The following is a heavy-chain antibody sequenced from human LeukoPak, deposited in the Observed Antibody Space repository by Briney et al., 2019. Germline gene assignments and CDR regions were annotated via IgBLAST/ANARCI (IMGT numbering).Heavy chain of an antibody. V-gene: IGHV4-31*03. CDR1: GGSISSGGYY. D-gene: IGHD6-19*01. CDR3: ARGSSGYGDFDY. CDR2: IYYSGST. Sequence: SQTLSLTCTVSGGSISSGGYYWSWIRQDPGKGLEWIGYIYYSGSTYYNPSLKSRVTISVDTSKNQFSLKLSSVTAADTAVYYCARGSSGYGDFDYWGQGTLVTVSS. J-gene: IGHJ4*02.